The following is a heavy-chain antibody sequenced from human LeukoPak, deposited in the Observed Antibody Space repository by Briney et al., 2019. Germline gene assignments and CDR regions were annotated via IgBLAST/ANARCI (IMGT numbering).Heavy chain of an antibody. D-gene: IGHD6-6*01. Sequence: GESLKISCKGSGYSFTSYWIGWVRQMPGKGLEWMGIIYPGDSDTRYSPSFQGQVTISADKSISTAYLQWSSLKASDTAMYYCASPVQSYSSSSYSVGADAFDIWGQGTMVTVSS. J-gene: IGHJ3*02. CDR3: ASPVQSYSSSSYSVGADAFDI. V-gene: IGHV5-51*01. CDR1: GYSFTSYW. CDR2: IYPGDSDT.